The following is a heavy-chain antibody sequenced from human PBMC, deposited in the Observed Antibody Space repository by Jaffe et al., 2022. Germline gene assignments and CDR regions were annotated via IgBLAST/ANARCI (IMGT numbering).Heavy chain of an antibody. CDR3: ARDRGYSRPRNSMTTVTLA. J-gene: IGHJ5*02. Sequence: EVQLVESGGGLVKPGGSLRLSCAASGFTFSSYSMNWVRQAPGKGLEWVSSISSSSSYIYYADSVKGRFTISRDNAKNSLYLQMNSLRAEDTAVYYCARDRGYSRPRNSMTTVTLAWGQGTLVTVSS. D-gene: IGHD4-17*01. CDR1: GFTFSSYS. V-gene: IGHV3-21*01. CDR2: ISSSSSYI.